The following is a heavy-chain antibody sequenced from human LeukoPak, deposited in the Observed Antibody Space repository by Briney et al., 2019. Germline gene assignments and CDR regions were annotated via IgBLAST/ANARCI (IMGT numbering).Heavy chain of an antibody. CDR3: PKHGYSSGWPQVPCDY. J-gene: IGHJ4*02. CDR1: GFTFSSYA. V-gene: IGHV3-23*01. Sequence: QPGGSLRLSCAASGFTFSSYAMNWVRQAPGKGLEWVSVISGSGASTYYADSVKGRFTISRDNSKNTLYLQMNSLRAEDTAVYYCPKHGYSSGWPQVPCDYWGQGTLVTVSS. CDR2: ISGSGAST. D-gene: IGHD6-19*01.